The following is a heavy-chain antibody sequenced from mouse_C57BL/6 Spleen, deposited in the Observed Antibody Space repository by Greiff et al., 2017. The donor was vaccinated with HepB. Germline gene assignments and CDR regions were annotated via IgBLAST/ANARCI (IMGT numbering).Heavy chain of an antibody. J-gene: IGHJ4*01. D-gene: IGHD1-1*01. CDR3: TRKSSTVVATDYAMDY. Sequence: VKLVESGAELVRPGASVTLSCKASGYTFTDYEMHWVKQTPVHGLEWIGAIDPETGGTAYNQKFKGKAILTADKSSSTAYMELRSLTSEDSAVYYCTRKSSTVVATDYAMDYWGQGTSVTVSS. CDR2: IDPETGGT. V-gene: IGHV1-15*01. CDR1: GYTFTDYE.